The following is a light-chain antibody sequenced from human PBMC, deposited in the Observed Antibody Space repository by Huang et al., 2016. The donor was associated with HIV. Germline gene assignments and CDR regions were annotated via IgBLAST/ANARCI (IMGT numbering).Light chain of an antibody. J-gene: IGKJ1*01. Sequence: VLTQSPGSVSVSLGDRVTVSCRASQSVDSGYLAWYQQKAGQSPRLLVYGTSSRASCIPSRFSGSGSGTEFTLTISRLEPEDFGVYYCHQYGSSKATFGQGTKVDI. CDR1: QSVDSGY. V-gene: IGKV3-20*01. CDR3: HQYGSSKAT. CDR2: GTS.